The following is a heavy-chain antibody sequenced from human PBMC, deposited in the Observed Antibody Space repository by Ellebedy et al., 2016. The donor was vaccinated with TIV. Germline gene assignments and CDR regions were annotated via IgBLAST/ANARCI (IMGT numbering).Heavy chain of an antibody. CDR3: ASSSGGGRFYY. J-gene: IGHJ4*02. D-gene: IGHD6-6*01. V-gene: IGHV3-48*02. CDR1: GFTFSSYT. CDR2: ITSNSGNI. Sequence: GESLKISCVASGFTFSSYTMNWVRQAPGKGLEWVSSITSNSGNIKYADSVSGRFTISRDNAKSSLYLQMNSLRDDDMAVYFCASSSGGGRFYYWGQGTLVTVSS.